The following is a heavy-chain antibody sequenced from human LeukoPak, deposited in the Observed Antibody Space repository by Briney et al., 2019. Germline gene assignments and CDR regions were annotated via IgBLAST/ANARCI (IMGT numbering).Heavy chain of an antibody. CDR3: ARDWVSGAYTFDT. V-gene: IGHV3-48*03. J-gene: IGHJ3*02. CDR2: ICSTGITK. Sequence: PGGSLRLSCAASGFTFSNFGLNWVRQAPGKGLQWVSFICSTGITKYYAGSVRGRFTISRDNTRNSLYLQMSSLRAEDTAVYYCARDWVSGAYTFDTWGQGTVVTVSS. CDR1: GFTFSNFG. D-gene: IGHD3-16*01.